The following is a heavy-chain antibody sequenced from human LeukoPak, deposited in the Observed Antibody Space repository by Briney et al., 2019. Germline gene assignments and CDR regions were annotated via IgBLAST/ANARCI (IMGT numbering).Heavy chain of an antibody. Sequence: GGSLRLSCAASGFTFSSYSMNWVRQAPGESLEWISYIITDSRRLEYADSVKGRFTVSRDNAKNSLYLQMNSLRDEDTAVYYCARYHPGRPHDFWGQGTLVTVSS. CDR3: ARYHPGRPHDF. J-gene: IGHJ4*02. D-gene: IGHD6-6*01. CDR1: GFTFSSYS. V-gene: IGHV3-48*02. CDR2: IITDSRRL.